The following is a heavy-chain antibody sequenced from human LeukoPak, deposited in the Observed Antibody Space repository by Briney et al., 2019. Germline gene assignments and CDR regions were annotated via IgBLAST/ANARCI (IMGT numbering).Heavy chain of an antibody. J-gene: IGHJ4*02. CDR1: GFTFSSYN. V-gene: IGHV3-30-3*01. D-gene: IGHD6-13*01. CDR2: ISYDGSNK. CDR3: ARGYSSSWLGYFDY. Sequence: GGSLRLSCVASGFTFSSYNMHWVRQAPGKGLEWVAVISYDGSNKYYADSVKGRSTISRDTSKNTVYLQMNSLGAEDTAFYYCARGYSSSWLGYFDYWGQGTLVTVSS.